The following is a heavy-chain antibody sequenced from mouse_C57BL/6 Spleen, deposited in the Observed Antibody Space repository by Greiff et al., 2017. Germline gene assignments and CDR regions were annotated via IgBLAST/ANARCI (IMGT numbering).Heavy chain of an antibody. Sequence: EVKLVESGGGLVKPGGSLKLSCAASGFTFSDYGMHWVRQAPEKGLEWVAYISSGSSTIYYADTVKGRFTIPRDNAKNTLFLQMTSLRSEDTAMYYCARPSNYDAMDYWGQGTSVTVSS. V-gene: IGHV5-17*01. D-gene: IGHD2-5*01. CDR1: GFTFSDYG. CDR2: ISSGSSTI. J-gene: IGHJ4*01. CDR3: ARPSNYDAMDY.